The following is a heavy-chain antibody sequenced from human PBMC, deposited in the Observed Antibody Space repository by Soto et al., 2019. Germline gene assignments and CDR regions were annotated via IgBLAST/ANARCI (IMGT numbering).Heavy chain of an antibody. J-gene: IGHJ6*02. CDR2: IIPIFGTA. D-gene: IGHD1-26*01. V-gene: IGHV1-69*13. CDR3: AREMGATTGYYGMDA. Sequence: SVKVSCKASGGTFSSYAISWVRQAPGQGLEWMGGIIPIFGTANYAQKFQGRVTITADESTSTAYMELSSLRSEDTAVYYCAREMGATTGYYGMDAWGQGTTVTVSS. CDR1: GGTFSSYA.